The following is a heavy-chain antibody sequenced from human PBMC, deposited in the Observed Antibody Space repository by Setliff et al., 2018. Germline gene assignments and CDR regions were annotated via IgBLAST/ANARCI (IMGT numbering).Heavy chain of an antibody. Sequence: PGGSLRLSCAASGYTSSSYAMTWVRQAPGKGLEWVASITHDGSKTYILDSVKGRFTISRDNAKNSLYLQMNSLRAEDTAVYYCARDGEYCSGGSCCDYWGQGTLVTVSS. J-gene: IGHJ4*02. CDR1: GYTSSSYA. CDR3: ARDGEYCSGGSCCDY. CDR2: ITHDGSKT. V-gene: IGHV3-7*01. D-gene: IGHD2-15*01.